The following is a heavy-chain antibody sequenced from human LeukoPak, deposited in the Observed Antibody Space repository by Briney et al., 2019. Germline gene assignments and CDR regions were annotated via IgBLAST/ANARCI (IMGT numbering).Heavy chain of an antibody. D-gene: IGHD6-19*01. V-gene: IGHV1-2*04. CDR3: ARSIAVAALGAFDI. CDR1: GYTFTGYY. Sequence: ASVKVSCKASGYTFTGYYMHWVRQAPGQGLEWMGWINPNSGGTNYAQKFQGWVTMTRDTSISTAYMELSRLRSDDTAVYYCARSIAVAALGAFDIWGQGTMVTVSS. J-gene: IGHJ3*02. CDR2: INPNSGGT.